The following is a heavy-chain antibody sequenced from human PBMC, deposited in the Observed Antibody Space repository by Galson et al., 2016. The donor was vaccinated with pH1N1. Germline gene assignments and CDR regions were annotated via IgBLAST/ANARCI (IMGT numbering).Heavy chain of an antibody. J-gene: IGHJ4*02. CDR3: ARAYYDPLTRFSGAIDY. CDR1: GFTFDSHE. CDR2: ISSGGNTM. Sequence: SLRLSCAVSGFTFDSHEMNWVRQAPGKGLEWVASISSGGNTMFYADSVKGRFIISRANAKHTLYLQMNSLRVADTSVYYCARAYYDPLTRFSGAIDYWGQGTLITVSS. D-gene: IGHD3-9*01. V-gene: IGHV3-48*03.